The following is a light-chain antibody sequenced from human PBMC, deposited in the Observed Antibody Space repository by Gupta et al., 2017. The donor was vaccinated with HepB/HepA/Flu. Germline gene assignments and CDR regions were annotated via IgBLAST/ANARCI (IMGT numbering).Light chain of an antibody. V-gene: IGLV3-19*01. CDR2: GKN. J-gene: IGLJ3*02. Sequence: SSELTQDPAVSVALGQTVRITCQGDSLRSYYASWYQQKPGQGAVLGSYGKNNRPSGIPDRFSGSSSGNTASLTITGAQAEDEADYYCNSRDSSGNHWVFGGGTKLTVL. CDR3: NSRDSSGNHWV. CDR1: SLRSYY.